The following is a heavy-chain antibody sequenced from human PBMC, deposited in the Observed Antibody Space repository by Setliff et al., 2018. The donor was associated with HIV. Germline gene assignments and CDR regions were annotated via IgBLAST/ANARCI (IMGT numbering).Heavy chain of an antibody. CDR2: FSPGSGGT. CDR3: ARGDAIVIGSVFDMDV. D-gene: IGHD3-22*01. CDR1: GFTFINYY. V-gene: IGHV1-2*06. Sequence: ASVKVSCKASGFTFINYYIHWVRQAPGQGLEWMGRFSPGSGGTTFVSQKSQGRVTMTRDTSASTAYMELSSLRAEDTSVYYCARGDAIVIGSVFDMDVWGQGTPVTV. J-gene: IGHJ6*02.